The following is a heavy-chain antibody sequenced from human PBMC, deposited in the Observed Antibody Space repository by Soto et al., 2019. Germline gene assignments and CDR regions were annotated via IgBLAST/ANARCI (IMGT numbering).Heavy chain of an antibody. V-gene: IGHV3-30*18. D-gene: IGHD7-27*01. CDR2: ISYDGSNK. CDR1: GFTFSSYG. J-gene: IGHJ4*02. Sequence: GGSLRLSCAASGFTFSSYGMHWVRQAPGKGLEWVAVISYDGSNKYYADSVKGRFTISRDNSKNTLYLQMNSLRAEDTAVYYCAKEGLTGDQIPLDYWGQGTLVTVSS. CDR3: AKEGLTGDQIPLDY.